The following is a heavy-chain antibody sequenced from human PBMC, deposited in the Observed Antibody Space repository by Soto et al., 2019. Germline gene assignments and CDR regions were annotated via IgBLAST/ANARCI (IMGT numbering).Heavy chain of an antibody. CDR3: ARGRGIDY. CDR2: ISSSSRTI. J-gene: IGHJ4*02. Sequence: QLVESGGGLVQPGGSLRLSCAASGFTFSSYDMHWVRQAPGKGLEWVSYISSSSRTIYYADSVKGRFTISRDNAKHSLYLQMNSLRGEDTAMYYCARGRGIDYWGRGTLVTVSS. V-gene: IGHV3-48*01. CDR1: GFTFSSYD.